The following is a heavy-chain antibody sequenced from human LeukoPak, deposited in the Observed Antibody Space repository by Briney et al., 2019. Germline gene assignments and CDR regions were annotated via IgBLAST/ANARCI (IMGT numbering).Heavy chain of an antibody. J-gene: IGHJ4*02. CDR2: ISGSGDTT. CDR1: GFTFSSYS. D-gene: IGHD4-17*01. CDR3: AKELTTERTPGVDS. Sequence: PGGSLRLSCTASGFTFSSYSMSWVRQGPGTGLEWVSAISGSGDTTFYADSVKGRFTLSRDNSKTTLYLQVNSLRAEDTAVYFGAKELTTERTPGVDSWGQGTLVTVSS. V-gene: IGHV3-23*01.